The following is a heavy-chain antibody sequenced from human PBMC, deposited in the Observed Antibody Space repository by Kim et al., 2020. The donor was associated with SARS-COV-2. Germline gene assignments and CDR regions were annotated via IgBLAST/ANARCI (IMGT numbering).Heavy chain of an antibody. CDR3: ANGIDYGSGSYYFDY. J-gene: IGHJ4*02. D-gene: IGHD3-10*01. CDR1: GFTFSSYA. CDR2: ISGSGGST. Sequence: GGSLRLSCAASGFTFSSYAMSWVRQAPGKGLEWVSAISGSGGSTYYADSVKGRFTISRDNSKNTLYLQMNSLRAEDTAVYYCANGIDYGSGSYYFDYWGQGTLVTVSS. V-gene: IGHV3-23*01.